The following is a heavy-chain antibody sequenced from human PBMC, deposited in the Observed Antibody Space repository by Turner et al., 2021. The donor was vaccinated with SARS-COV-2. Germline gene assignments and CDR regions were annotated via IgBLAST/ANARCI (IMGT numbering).Heavy chain of an antibody. D-gene: IGHD5-18*01. J-gene: IGHJ3*02. CDR3: ASTVWLRGAFDI. V-gene: IGHV4-39*01. Sequence: QLQRQDSVPGLVKPSETLPRTCSVSGGSISSSSYYWGWVRQPPGKGLEWIGCIYYSGSTNYNPSLKSRVTTTVDTSKNQFSRKMGSVTAADTAVYYCASTVWLRGAFDIWGQGTMVTVSS. CDR2: IYYSGST. CDR1: GGSISSSSYY.